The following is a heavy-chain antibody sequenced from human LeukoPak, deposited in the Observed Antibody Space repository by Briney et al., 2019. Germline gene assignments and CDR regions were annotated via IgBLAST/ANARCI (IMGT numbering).Heavy chain of an antibody. D-gene: IGHD2-15*01. Sequence: GGSLRLSCAASGLTFSNYWMTWVRQAPGKGLEWVANIKEDGSAKSYVDSVKGRFTISRDNAKNSLYLQMDNLRVEDTAVYYCARDYDYFSGHNLDAFDIWGQGTTVTVFS. J-gene: IGHJ3*02. CDR2: IKEDGSAK. CDR1: GLTFSNYW. CDR3: ARDYDYFSGHNLDAFDI. V-gene: IGHV3-7*01.